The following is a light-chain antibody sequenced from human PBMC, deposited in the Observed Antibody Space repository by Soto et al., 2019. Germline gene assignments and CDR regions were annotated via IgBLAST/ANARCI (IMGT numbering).Light chain of an antibody. CDR1: SSNIGAGYD. J-gene: IGLJ3*02. CDR2: GNS. CDR3: QSYDSSLSGSGV. Sequence: QSVLTQPPSVSGAPGQRVTISCTGSSSNIGAGYDVHWYQQLPGTAPKLLIHGNSNRPSGVPDRFSGSKSGTSASLAITGLQAEDEADYYCQSYDSSLSGSGVFGGGTKLTVL. V-gene: IGLV1-40*01.